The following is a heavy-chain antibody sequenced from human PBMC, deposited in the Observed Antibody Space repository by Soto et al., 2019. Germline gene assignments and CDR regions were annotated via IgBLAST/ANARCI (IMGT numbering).Heavy chain of an antibody. J-gene: IGHJ6*02. V-gene: IGHV1-2*04. Sequence: GSVKGCWKASGYAFTGYYLHWVREAPGQGLEWMGWINPSSGGANIAQKFQGWVTMTRDTSIDTAYMELIRLRSDDTAVYYCARDAAMGDYYNYGMDVWGQGTTVTVSS. D-gene: IGHD5-18*01. CDR3: ARDAAMGDYYNYGMDV. CDR2: INPSSGGA. CDR1: GYAFTGYY.